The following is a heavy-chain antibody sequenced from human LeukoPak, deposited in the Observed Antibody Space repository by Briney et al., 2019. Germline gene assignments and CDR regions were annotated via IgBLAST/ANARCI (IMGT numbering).Heavy chain of an antibody. CDR2: IRGSGDRT. CDR1: GFTFSSYA. J-gene: IGHJ6*03. V-gene: IGHV3-23*01. Sequence: GGSLRLSCAASGFTFSSYAMSWVRQAPGKGLEWVSAIRGSGDRTHYADSVKGRFTISRDNSKNTLYLQMNSLRAEDTAVYYCPNDSKIVGATLRSDHHMYVWGKGAAVTVSS. CDR3: PNDSKIVGATLRSDHHMYV. D-gene: IGHD1-26*01.